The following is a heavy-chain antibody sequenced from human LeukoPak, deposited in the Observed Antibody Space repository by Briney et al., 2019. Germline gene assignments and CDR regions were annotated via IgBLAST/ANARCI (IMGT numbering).Heavy chain of an antibody. D-gene: IGHD5-12*01. J-gene: IGHJ4*02. CDR1: GFTFSSYA. CDR3: AKERSFGTWLGDY. V-gene: IGHV3-23*01. Sequence: GGSLRLSCAASGFTFSSYAMTWVRQAPGKGLEWVAAISGGGGGTYYADSVKGRFTISRDNSKNTLYLKVNSLRAEDTAVYYCAKERSFGTWLGDYWGQGALVTVSS. CDR2: ISGGGGGT.